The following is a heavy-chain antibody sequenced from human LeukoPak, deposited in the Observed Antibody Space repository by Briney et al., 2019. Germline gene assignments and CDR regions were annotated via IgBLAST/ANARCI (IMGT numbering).Heavy chain of an antibody. V-gene: IGHV4-39*01. CDR3: ARHTVTTWGEYYFDY. J-gene: IGHJ4*02. CDR2: IYYSGST. CDR1: GGSISSSSYY. Sequence: TSETLSLTCTVSGGSISSSSYYWGWIRQPPGKGLEWIGSIYYSGSTYYNPSLKSRVTISVGTSKNQFSLKLSSVTAADTAVYYCARHTVTTWGEYYFDYWGQGTLVTVSS. D-gene: IGHD4-17*01.